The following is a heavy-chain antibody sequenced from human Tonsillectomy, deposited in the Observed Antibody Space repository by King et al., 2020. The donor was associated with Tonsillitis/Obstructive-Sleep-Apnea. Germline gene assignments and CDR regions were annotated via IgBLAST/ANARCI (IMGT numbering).Heavy chain of an antibody. CDR3: ARENRANYDFWSGYYANWFDP. CDR2: INSDGSST. CDR1: GFTFSSYW. V-gene: IGHV3-74*01. Sequence: VQLVESGGGLVQPGVSLRLSCAASGFTFSSYWMHWVRQAPGKGLVWVSRINSDGSSTSYADSVKGRFTISRDNAKNTLYLQMNSLRAEDTAVYYCARENRANYDFWSGYYANWFDPWGQGTLVTVSS. J-gene: IGHJ5*02. D-gene: IGHD3-3*01.